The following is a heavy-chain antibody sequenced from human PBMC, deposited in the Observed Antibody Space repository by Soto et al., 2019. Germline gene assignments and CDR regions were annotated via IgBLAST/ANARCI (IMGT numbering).Heavy chain of an antibody. CDR2: IIPNHGIA. D-gene: IGHD2-15*01. V-gene: IGHV1-69*04. CDR1: GYTFTSYG. CDR3: ARDHCSGGSCPPKPTKEIPYFDY. Sequence: GASVKVSCKASGYTFTSYGISWVRQAPVQGLEWMGRIIPNHGIANYAQKFQGRVTITADKSTSTAYMELSSLRSEDTAVYYCARDHCSGGSCPPKPTKEIPYFDYWGQGTLVTVSS. J-gene: IGHJ4*02.